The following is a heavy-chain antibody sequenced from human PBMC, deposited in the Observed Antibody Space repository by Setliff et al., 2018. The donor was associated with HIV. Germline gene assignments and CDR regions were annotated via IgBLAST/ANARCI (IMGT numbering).Heavy chain of an antibody. Sequence: PSVKVSCKASGFPFINYHITWVRQAPGQGLEWVGSISASSVNTNYTQGRVTMTTDTSTSTAYMELRSLRSDDTAVYYCARDRATYYDILTGYYKRPGSEYFQHWGQGTLVTVSS. J-gene: IGHJ1*01. D-gene: IGHD3-9*01. CDR3: ARDRATYYDILTGYYKRPGSEYFQH. CDR2: ISASSVNT. V-gene: IGHV1-18*01. CDR1: GFPFINYH.